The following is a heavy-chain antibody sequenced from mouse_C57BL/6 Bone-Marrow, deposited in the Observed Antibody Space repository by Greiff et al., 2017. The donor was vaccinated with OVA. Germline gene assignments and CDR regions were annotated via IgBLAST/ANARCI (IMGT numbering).Heavy chain of an antibody. D-gene: IGHD3-3*01. CDR2: IRSKSNNYAT. J-gene: IGHJ2*01. V-gene: IGHV10-1*01. CDR3: VRHWGTYYFDD. Sequence: EVKLMESGGGLVQPKGSLKLSCAASGFSFNTYAMNWVRQAPGKGLEWVARIRSKSNNYATYYDYSVKDRFTISRDDTESMPYRQMNNLKTEDTAMYYCVRHWGTYYFDDWGQGTTLTVSS. CDR1: GFSFNTYA.